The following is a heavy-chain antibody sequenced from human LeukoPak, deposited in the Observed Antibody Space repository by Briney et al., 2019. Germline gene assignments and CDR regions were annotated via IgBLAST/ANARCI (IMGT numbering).Heavy chain of an antibody. CDR1: GYTFTGYY. J-gene: IGHJ4*02. CDR2: INPNSGGT. V-gene: IGHV1-2*02. Sequence: ASVKVSCKASGYTFTGYYMHWVRQAPGQGLEWMGWINPNSGGTNYAQKFQGRVTMTRDTSISTAYMELSRLRSDDTAVYYCARGCRAIFGVVMGDYWGQGTLVTVSS. CDR3: ARGCRAIFGVVMGDY. D-gene: IGHD3-3*01.